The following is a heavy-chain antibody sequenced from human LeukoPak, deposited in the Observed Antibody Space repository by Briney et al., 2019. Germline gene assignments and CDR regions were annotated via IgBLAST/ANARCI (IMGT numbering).Heavy chain of an antibody. Sequence: GGSLRLSCAASGFTFSSYEMHWVRQAPGKGLEWVSYISSSGSTIYYADSVKGRFTISRDNAKNSLYLQMNSLRAEDTAVYYCARDYGGSSPFDYWGQGTLDTVSS. V-gene: IGHV3-48*03. J-gene: IGHJ4*02. D-gene: IGHD4-23*01. CDR2: ISSSGSTI. CDR3: ARDYGGSSPFDY. CDR1: GFTFSSYE.